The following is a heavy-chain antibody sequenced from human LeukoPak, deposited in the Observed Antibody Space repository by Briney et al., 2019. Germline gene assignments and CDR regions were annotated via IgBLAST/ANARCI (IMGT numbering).Heavy chain of an antibody. J-gene: IGHJ4*02. Sequence: SETLSLTCAVYGGSFSGYYWSWIRQPPGKGLEGIGEINHSGSTNYNPSLKSRVTISVDTSKNQFSLKLRSATAADTAVYYCARARVMYSSSWYGDYWGQGTLVTVSS. CDR2: INHSGST. CDR1: GGSFSGYY. D-gene: IGHD6-13*01. V-gene: IGHV4-34*01. CDR3: ARARVMYSSSWYGDY.